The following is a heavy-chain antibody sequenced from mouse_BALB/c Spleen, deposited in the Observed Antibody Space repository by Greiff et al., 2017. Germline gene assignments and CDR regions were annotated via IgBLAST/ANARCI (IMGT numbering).Heavy chain of an antibody. CDR2: ISSGGSYT. D-gene: IGHD1-1*01. CDR1: GFTFSSYG. V-gene: IGHV5-6*01. J-gene: IGHJ2*01. Sequence: EVQLVESGGDLVKPGGSLKLSCAASGFTFSSYGMSWVRQTPDKRLEWVATISSGGSYTYYPDSVKGRFTISRDNAKNTLYLQMSSLKSEDTAMYYCARHVTYGSRGYYFDYWGQGTTLTVSS. CDR3: ARHVTYGSRGYYFDY.